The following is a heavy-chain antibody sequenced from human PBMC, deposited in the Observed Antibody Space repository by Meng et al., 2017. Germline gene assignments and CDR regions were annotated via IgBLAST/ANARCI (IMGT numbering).Heavy chain of an antibody. CDR2: INPNSGGT. V-gene: IGHV1-2*06. D-gene: IGHD4-17*01. CDR3: YGDYSQGPN. Sequence: GQVVQSGAGVKKPGASVKVSCKASGYTFTGYYMHWVRQAPGQGLEWMGRINPNSGGTNYAQKFQGRVTMTRDTSISTAYMELSRLGSDDTAVYYCYGDYSQGPNWGQGTLVTVSS. J-gene: IGHJ4*02. CDR1: GYTFTGYY.